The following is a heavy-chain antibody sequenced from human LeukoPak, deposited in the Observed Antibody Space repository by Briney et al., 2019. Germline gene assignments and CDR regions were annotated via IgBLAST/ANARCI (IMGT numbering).Heavy chain of an antibody. Sequence: GGSLRLSCAASGFTFSSYWMHWVRQAPGKGLVWVSRINSDGSSTTYADSVKGRFTISRDNAKNTLYLQMNSLRAEDTAVYYCARVPTTTVTTFWALDYWGQGTRVTVSS. D-gene: IGHD4-17*01. CDR2: INSDGSST. CDR3: ARVPTTTVTTFWALDY. CDR1: GFTFSSYW. V-gene: IGHV3-74*01. J-gene: IGHJ4*02.